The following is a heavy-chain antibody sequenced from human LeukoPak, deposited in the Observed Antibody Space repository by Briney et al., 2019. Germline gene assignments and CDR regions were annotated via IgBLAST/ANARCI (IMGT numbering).Heavy chain of an antibody. CDR3: ARGGGSGYDYDY. CDR2: INPNSGGT. Sequence: ASVKVSCKGSGYTFTDYYMHWVRQAPGQGLEWMGWINPNSGGTNYAQKFQGRVTMTRDTSISTAYMELSGLRSDDTAVYYCARGGGSGYDYDYWGQGTLVTVSS. CDR1: GYTFTDYY. V-gene: IGHV1-2*02. D-gene: IGHD5-12*01. J-gene: IGHJ4*02.